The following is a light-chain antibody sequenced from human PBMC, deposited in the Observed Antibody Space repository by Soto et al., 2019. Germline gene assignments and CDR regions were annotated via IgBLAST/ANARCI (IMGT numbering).Light chain of an antibody. CDR3: MQALQTPPIT. Sequence: MTQSPSSLSASVGDRVTITCQASQDISNYLNWYLQKPGQSPQLLIYLGSNRASGVPDRFSGSGSGTDFTLKISRVEAEDVGVYYCMQALQTPPITFGQGTRLEIK. CDR2: LGS. J-gene: IGKJ5*01. V-gene: IGKV2-28*01. CDR1: QDISNY.